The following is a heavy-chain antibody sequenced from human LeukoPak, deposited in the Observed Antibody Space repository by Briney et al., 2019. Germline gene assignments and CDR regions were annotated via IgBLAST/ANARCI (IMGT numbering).Heavy chain of an antibody. CDR3: AKDLGILTGYGFDY. D-gene: IGHD3-9*01. CDR1: GFTFDDYA. V-gene: IGHV3-9*01. CDR2: ISWNSGSI. J-gene: IGHJ4*02. Sequence: PGGSLRHSCAASGFTFDDYAMHWVRQAPGKGLEWVSGISWNSGSIGYADSVKGRFTISRDNAKNSLYLQMNSLRAEDTALYYCAKDLGILTGYGFDYWGQGTLVTVSS.